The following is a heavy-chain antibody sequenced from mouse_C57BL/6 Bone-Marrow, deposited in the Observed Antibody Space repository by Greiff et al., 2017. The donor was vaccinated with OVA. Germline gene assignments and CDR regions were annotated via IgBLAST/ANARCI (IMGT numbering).Heavy chain of an antibody. CDR1: GFSLPSSG. CDR3: AKITPWYLEG. D-gene: IGHD1-1*01. J-gene: IGHJ1*03. Sequence: QVQLQESGPGLVQPSQSLSITCTVSGFSLPSSGVPWVRQSPGTGLAWLGVIWSGGSTDYNAAFISRLSISKDNSKSQGFYKMNSLQADDTAKYYSAKITPWYLEGWGTGTTGTVSS. CDR2: IWSGGST. V-gene: IGHV2-2*01.